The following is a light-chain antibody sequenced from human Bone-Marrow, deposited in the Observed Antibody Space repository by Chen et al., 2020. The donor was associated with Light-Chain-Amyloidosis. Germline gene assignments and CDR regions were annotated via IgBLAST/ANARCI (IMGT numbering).Light chain of an antibody. J-gene: IGLJ2*01. V-gene: IGLV3-25*03. CDR1: DLPTKY. CDR3: QSADSSGTYEVI. Sequence: SYELTQPPSVSVSPGQTARITCSGDDLPTKYAYWYQQKPGQAPVLVIHRDTERPSGISERFSSTSSRTKATLTISGVQAEDEADYHCQSADSSGTYEVIFGGGTKLTVL. CDR2: RDT.